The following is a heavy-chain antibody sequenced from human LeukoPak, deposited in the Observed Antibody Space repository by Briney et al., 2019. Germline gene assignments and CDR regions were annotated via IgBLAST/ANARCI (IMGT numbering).Heavy chain of an antibody. Sequence: GGSLRLSCAVSGFTFKSQWMHWVRQAAGKGLVWVSRIKTDESVTNYADSVEGRITISSDNAKNTLHLQMNSLRVDDTAVYYCVRGISMDVWGQGTTVTVPS. CDR2: IKTDESVT. J-gene: IGHJ6*02. CDR1: GFTFKSQW. CDR3: VRGISMDV. V-gene: IGHV3-74*01.